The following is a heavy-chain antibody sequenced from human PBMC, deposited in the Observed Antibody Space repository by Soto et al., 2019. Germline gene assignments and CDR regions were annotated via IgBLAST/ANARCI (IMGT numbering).Heavy chain of an antibody. J-gene: IGHJ6*02. V-gene: IGHV4-34*01. CDR1: GGSFSGYY. D-gene: IGHD3-3*01. Sequence: PSETLSLTCAVYGGSFSGYYWSWIRQPPGKGLEWIGEINHSGSTNYNPSLKGRVTISVDTSKNQFSLKLSSVTAADTAVYYCARGARITIFGVVIRYYYYYGMDVWGQGTTVTV. CDR3: ARGARITIFGVVIRYYYYYGMDV. CDR2: INHSGST.